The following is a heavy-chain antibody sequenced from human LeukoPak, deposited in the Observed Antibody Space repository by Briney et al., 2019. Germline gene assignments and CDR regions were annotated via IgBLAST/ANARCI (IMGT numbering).Heavy chain of an antibody. CDR2: ISPYNDNT. V-gene: IGHV1-18*01. J-gene: IGHJ6*02. CDR1: GYSFPSYG. D-gene: IGHD5-24*01. CDR3: ARVVLGRRWLQSSYYYGMDV. Sequence: ASVKVSCKASGYSFPSYGISWVRQAPGQGPEWMGWISPYNDNTNYAQKLQGRATLTTDTSTSTAYMELRSLRSDDTAVYYCARVVLGRRWLQSSYYYGMDVWGQGTTVTVSS.